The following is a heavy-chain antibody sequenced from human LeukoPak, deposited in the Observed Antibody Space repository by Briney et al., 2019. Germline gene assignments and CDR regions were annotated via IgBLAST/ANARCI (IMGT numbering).Heavy chain of an antibody. CDR2: ISTYNGVT. CDR3: ARDVVGWAAAGAY. Sequence: ASVKVSCKASGGTFSSYPISWVRQAPGQGLEWMGWISTYNGVTNYAQRLQGRVTMTTDTSTSTAYMELRSLRSDDTAVYYCARDVVGWAAAGAYWGQGTLVTASS. J-gene: IGHJ4*02. V-gene: IGHV1-18*01. CDR1: GGTFSSYP. D-gene: IGHD6-13*01.